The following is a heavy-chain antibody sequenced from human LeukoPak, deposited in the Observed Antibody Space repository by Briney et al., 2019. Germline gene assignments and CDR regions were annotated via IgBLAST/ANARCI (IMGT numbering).Heavy chain of an antibody. D-gene: IGHD4-17*01. V-gene: IGHV3-9*01. J-gene: IGHJ4*02. Sequence: GGSLRLSCAASGFTFDDYAMHWVRQAPGKGLEWVSGISWNSGSIGYADSVKGRFTISRDNAKNSLYLQMNSLRAEDTALYYCAKVTSGDYFDYRGQGTLVTVSS. CDR3: AKVTSGDYFDY. CDR1: GFTFDDYA. CDR2: ISWNSGSI.